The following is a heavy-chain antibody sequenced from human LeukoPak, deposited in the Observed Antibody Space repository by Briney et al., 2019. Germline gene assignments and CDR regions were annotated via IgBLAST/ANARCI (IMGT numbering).Heavy chain of an antibody. D-gene: IGHD2-15*01. CDR3: AIVPHNCSGDRCYSRWFDP. CDR1: GYSISSGYL. J-gene: IGHJ5*02. CDR2: IDGSGSS. Sequence: PSETLSLTCTVSGYSISSGYLWGWIRQPPGKGLEWIGSIDGSGSSYYNPSLKSRVIISVDTSRNQFSLKMTSVTAADTAVYYCAIVPHNCSGDRCYSRWFDPWGQGTLVIVSS. V-gene: IGHV4-38-2*02.